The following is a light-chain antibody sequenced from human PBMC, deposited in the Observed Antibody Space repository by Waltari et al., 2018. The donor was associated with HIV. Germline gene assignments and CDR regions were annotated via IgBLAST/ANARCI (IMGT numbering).Light chain of an antibody. V-gene: IGLV2-11*01. CDR2: DVN. J-gene: IGLJ3*02. CDR1: SSVVGGYKY. CDR3: CSYAGNYTLGV. Sequence: QSALTQPRSVSGSPGQSVTISCTEPSSVVGGYKYVSWNQQHPGNAPNLMLYDVNKLPSGFPDRFSGSKSGNTASLTISGLQAEDEADYYCCSYAGNYTLGVFGGGTKLTVL.